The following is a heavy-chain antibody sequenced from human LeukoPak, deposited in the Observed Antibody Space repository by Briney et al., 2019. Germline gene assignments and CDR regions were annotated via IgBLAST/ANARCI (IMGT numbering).Heavy chain of an antibody. D-gene: IGHD3/OR15-3a*01. J-gene: IGHJ3*02. CDR2: IYSGGST. V-gene: IGHV3-53*01. CDR3: ARGDWARAFDI. Sequence: GGSLRLSCAASGFTVSSNYMSWVRQAPGKGLEWVSVIYSGGSTYYADSVKGRFTISRDNSKNTLYLQMNSLRAEDTAVYYCARGDWARAFDIWGQGTMVTVSS. CDR1: GFTVSSNY.